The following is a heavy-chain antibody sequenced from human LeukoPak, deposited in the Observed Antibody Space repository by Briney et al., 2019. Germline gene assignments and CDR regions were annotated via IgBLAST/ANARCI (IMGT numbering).Heavy chain of an antibody. J-gene: IGHJ4*02. CDR2: ISSSGSTI. Sequence: GGSLRLSCAASGFTFSSYEMNWVRQAPGKGLEWVSYISSSGSTIYYADSVKGRFTISRDNAKNSLYLQMNSLRAEDTAVYYCARDRYYGSGSYFVYWGQGTLVTVSS. D-gene: IGHD3-10*01. V-gene: IGHV3-48*03. CDR1: GFTFSSYE. CDR3: ARDRYYGSGSYFVY.